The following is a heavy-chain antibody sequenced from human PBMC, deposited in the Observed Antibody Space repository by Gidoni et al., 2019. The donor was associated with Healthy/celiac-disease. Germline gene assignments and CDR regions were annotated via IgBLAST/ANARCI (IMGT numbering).Heavy chain of an antibody. V-gene: IGHV3-30*07. J-gene: IGHJ4*02. D-gene: IGHD3-16*01. CDR3: ARDSGGGGLDY. Sequence: RDNSKNTLYLQMNSLRAEDTAVYYCARDSGGGGLDYWGQGTLVTVSS.